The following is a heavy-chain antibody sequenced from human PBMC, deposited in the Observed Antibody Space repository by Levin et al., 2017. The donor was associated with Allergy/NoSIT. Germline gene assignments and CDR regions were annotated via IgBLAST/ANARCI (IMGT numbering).Heavy chain of an antibody. CDR2: ISGSGGGT. Sequence: SCAASGFTFSSYAMSWVRQAPGKGLEWVSVISGSGGGTYYADSVKGRFIISRDNSKNTLYLQMNSLRAEDTAEYFCAKDKTITAAGSDLYFHYWGQGTLVTVSS. CDR1: GFTFSSYA. J-gene: IGHJ1*01. D-gene: IGHD6-13*01. V-gene: IGHV3-23*01. CDR3: AKDKTITAAGSDLYFHY.